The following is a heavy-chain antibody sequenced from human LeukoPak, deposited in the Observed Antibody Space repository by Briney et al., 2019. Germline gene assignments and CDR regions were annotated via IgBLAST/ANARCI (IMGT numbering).Heavy chain of an antibody. D-gene: IGHD1-26*01. CDR1: VYTFTSYY. Sequence: ASVKVSCKASVYTFTSYYIYWVRQAPGQGLEWVGLINPSGGSTNYGQKFQGRLTMTRDTSTSTVYMELSSLRSEDTAVYYCARRSGSQLDNWGQGTLVTVSS. V-gene: IGHV1-46*01. CDR2: INPSGGST. CDR3: ARRSGSQLDN. J-gene: IGHJ4*02.